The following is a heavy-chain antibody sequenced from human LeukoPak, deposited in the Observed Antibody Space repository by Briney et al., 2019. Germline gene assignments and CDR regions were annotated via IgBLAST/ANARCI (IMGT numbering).Heavy chain of an antibody. CDR3: ARDNSVGDTAWWFDP. CDR2: INPNSGGT. D-gene: IGHD1-26*01. Sequence: ASVKVSCKASGYTFTGYYMHWVRQAPGQGLEWMGWINPNSGGTNYAQKFQGRVTMTRDTSISTAYMELSSLRSEDTAVYYCARDNSVGDTAWWFDPWGQGTLATVSS. CDR1: GYTFTGYY. V-gene: IGHV1-2*02. J-gene: IGHJ5*02.